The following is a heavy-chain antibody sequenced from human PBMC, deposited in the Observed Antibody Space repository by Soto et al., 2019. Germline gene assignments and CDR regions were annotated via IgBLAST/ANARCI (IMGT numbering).Heavy chain of an antibody. Sequence: ASVKVSCKASGYTFTGYYMHWVRQAPGQGLEWMGWINPNSGGTNYAQKFQGWVTMTRDTSISTAYMELSRLRSDDTAVYYCARDRVGAGYYRYYYYGMDVWGQGTTVTVSS. CDR2: INPNSGGT. CDR3: ARDRVGAGYYRYYYYGMDV. CDR1: GYTFTGYY. D-gene: IGHD3-22*01. V-gene: IGHV1-2*04. J-gene: IGHJ6*02.